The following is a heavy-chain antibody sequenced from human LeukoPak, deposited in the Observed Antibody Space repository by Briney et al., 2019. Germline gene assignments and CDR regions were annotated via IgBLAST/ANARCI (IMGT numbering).Heavy chain of an antibody. CDR1: GFTFSSYW. CDR2: IKQDGSEK. D-gene: IGHD3-10*01. J-gene: IGHJ4*02. CDR3: ASDREYYYGSGSFDY. Sequence: GRSLRLSCAASGFTFSSYWMSWVRQAPGKGLEWVANIKQDGSEKYYVDSVKGRFTISRDNAKNSLYLQMNSLRAEDTAVYHCASDREYYYGSGSFDYWGQGTLVTVSS. V-gene: IGHV3-7*04.